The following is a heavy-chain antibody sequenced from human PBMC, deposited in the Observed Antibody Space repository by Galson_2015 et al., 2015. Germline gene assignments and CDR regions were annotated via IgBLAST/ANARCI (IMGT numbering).Heavy chain of an antibody. D-gene: IGHD1/OR15-1a*01. Sequence: SVKVSCKASGGTFSSYAISWVRQAPGQGLEWMGGIIPIFGNTNYAQKFQERVTITRDWSTNTDYMELSSLRSEDTAVYYCAENNYNYYYGMDVWGQGTTVTVS. J-gene: IGHJ6*02. CDR2: IIPIFGNT. CDR3: AENNYNYYYGMDV. CDR1: GGTFSSYA. V-gene: IGHV1-69*05.